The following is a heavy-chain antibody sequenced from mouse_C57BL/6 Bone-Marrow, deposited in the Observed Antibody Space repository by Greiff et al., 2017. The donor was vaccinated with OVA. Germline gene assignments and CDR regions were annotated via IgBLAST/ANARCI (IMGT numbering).Heavy chain of an antibody. CDR1: GFSLTSYG. Sequence: QVQLQQSGPGLVQPSQSLSITCTVSGFSLTSYGVHWVRQSPGKGLEWLGVIWSGGSTDYNAAFISRLSISKDNSKSQVFFKMNSLQADDTAIYYCARKGGQLRPPFAYWGQGTLVTVSA. CDR3: ARKGGQLRPPFAY. CDR2: IWSGGST. V-gene: IGHV2-2*01. D-gene: IGHD3-2*02. J-gene: IGHJ3*01.